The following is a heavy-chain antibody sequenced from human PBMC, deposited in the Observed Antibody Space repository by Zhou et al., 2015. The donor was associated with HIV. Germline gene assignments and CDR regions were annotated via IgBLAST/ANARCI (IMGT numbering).Heavy chain of an antibody. CDR2: IIPIFGTA. CDR1: GGTFSSYA. V-gene: IGHV1-69*01. CDR3: ARSRGITMVRGSSFDP. Sequence: QVQLVQSGAEVKKPGSSVKVSCKASGGTFSSYAISWVRQAPGQGLEWMGGIIPIFGTANYAQKFQGRVTITADESTSTAYMELSSLRSEDTAVYYCARSRGITMVRGSSFDPWGQGTLVTVTS. D-gene: IGHD3-10*01. J-gene: IGHJ5*02.